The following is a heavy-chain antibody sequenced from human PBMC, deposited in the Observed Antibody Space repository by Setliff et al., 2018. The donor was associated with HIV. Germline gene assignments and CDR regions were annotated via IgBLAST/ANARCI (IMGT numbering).Heavy chain of an antibody. Sequence: KASETLSLTCTVSGGSINSYYWSWIRQPAGKGLEWIGRIYSSGGTHYNRSPRSRVTISVDTSKNHSSLKLSSVTAADTAVYYCAKELGGSGIDAFDIWGQGTMVTVSS. CDR2: IYSSGGT. CDR1: GGSINSYY. D-gene: IGHD3-10*01. J-gene: IGHJ3*02. CDR3: AKELGGSGIDAFDI. V-gene: IGHV4-4*07.